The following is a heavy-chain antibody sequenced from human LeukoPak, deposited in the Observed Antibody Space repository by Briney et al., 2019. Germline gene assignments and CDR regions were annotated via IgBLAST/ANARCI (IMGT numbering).Heavy chain of an antibody. CDR3: VRGERYYYDSSGSHWFDP. CDR1: GDSMNSGDYY. Sequence: PSQTLSLTCIVSGDSMNSGDYYWTWICQPPGKGLEWIGYIYYSGTTYYNPSLRSRLSISLDSSKNQFSLRLRSVTAADTAVYYCVRGERYYYDSSGSHWFDPWGQGTLVTVSS. D-gene: IGHD3-22*01. V-gene: IGHV4-30-4*08. J-gene: IGHJ5*02. CDR2: IYYSGTT.